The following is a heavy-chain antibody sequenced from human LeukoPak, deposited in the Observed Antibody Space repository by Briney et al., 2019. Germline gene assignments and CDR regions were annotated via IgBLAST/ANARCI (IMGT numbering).Heavy chain of an antibody. V-gene: IGHV4-34*01. Sequence: PSETLSLTCAVYGGSFSGYYWSWIRQPPGKGLEWIGEINHSGSTNYNPSFKSRVTISVDTSKNQFSLKLSSVTAADTAVYYCARSSYYYYGMDVWGQGTTVTVSS. J-gene: IGHJ6*02. CDR1: GGSFSGYY. CDR3: ARSSYYYYGMDV. CDR2: INHSGST.